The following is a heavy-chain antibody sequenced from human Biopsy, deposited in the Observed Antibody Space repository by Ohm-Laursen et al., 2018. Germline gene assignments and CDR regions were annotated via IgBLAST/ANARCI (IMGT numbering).Heavy chain of an antibody. D-gene: IGHD3-3*01. V-gene: IGHV1-2*02. Sequence: ASVKVSCKTFGDAFLGYYLHWVRQAPGQGLEWMGSIYPNSGDTDFVQKFQGRVSMTRDTSVSTAYLELSSLRSDDTAIYYCARDLLEWSLPSWGQGTLVTVSS. CDR2: IYPNSGDT. CDR1: GDAFLGYY. CDR3: ARDLLEWSLPS. J-gene: IGHJ4*02.